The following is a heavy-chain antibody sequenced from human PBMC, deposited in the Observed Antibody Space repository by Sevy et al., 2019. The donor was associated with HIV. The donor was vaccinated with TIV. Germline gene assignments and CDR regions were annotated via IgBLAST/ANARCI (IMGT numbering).Heavy chain of an antibody. D-gene: IGHD3-10*01. CDR2: ISYDEAHK. V-gene: IGHV3-30*18. J-gene: IGHJ4*02. CDR1: GFTFRTSG. CDR3: AKDYSAGITMVRGAYRARGDYFDY. Sequence: GGSLRLSCVTSGFTFRTSGMHWVRQSPGKGLEWVAVISYDEAHKNYADSVKGRFSIYKDNSKNTLYLQMSSLRTEDTAVYYCAKDYSAGITMVRGAYRARGDYFDYWGQGPQVTVSS.